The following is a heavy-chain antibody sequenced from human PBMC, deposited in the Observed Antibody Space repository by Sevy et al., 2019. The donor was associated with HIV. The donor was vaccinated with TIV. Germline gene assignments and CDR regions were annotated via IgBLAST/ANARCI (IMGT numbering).Heavy chain of an antibody. CDR2: ISDYNGYT. CDR1: GYTFSSYG. Sequence: ASVKVSCKASGYTFSSYGISWVRQAPGQGLEWMGWISDYNGYTNYAHKFQGRVTMSTETSTRTAYMELRSLRSDDTAVYFCAREGYYYRSGTYRPPNYYGMHVWGQGTAVTVSS. D-gene: IGHD3-10*01. J-gene: IGHJ6*02. V-gene: IGHV1-18*01. CDR3: AREGYYYRSGTYRPPNYYGMHV.